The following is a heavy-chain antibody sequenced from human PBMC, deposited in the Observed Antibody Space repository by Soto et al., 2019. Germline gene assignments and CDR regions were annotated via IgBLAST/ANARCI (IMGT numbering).Heavy chain of an antibody. CDR1: GGTFSSYA. J-gene: IGHJ4*02. V-gene: IGHV1-69*12. D-gene: IGHD6-13*01. CDR3: ARDPTYSSSWEGGGVDY. Sequence: QVQLVQSGAEVKKPGYSVKVSCKASGGTFSSYAISWVRQAPGQGLEWMGGIIPIFGTANYAQKFQGRVTITADESTSTAYMELSSLRSEDTAVYYCARDPTYSSSWEGGGVDYWGQGTLVTVSS. CDR2: IIPIFGTA.